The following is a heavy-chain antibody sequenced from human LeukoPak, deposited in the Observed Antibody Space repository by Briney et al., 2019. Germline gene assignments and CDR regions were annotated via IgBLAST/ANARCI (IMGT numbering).Heavy chain of an antibody. CDR1: GYSINSGYT. J-gene: IGHJ6*02. D-gene: IGHD3-3*02. Sequence: SETLSLTCTVSGYSINSGYTWAWIRQPPGKGLEWIGSIYLSGNTYYNPSLKSRVIISVDTSKNQFSLKLSSVTAADTAVYYCARVGSGLAQKYYYYGVDVWGQGTTVTVSS. CDR2: IYLSGNT. CDR3: ARVGSGLAQKYYYYGVDV. V-gene: IGHV4-38-2*02.